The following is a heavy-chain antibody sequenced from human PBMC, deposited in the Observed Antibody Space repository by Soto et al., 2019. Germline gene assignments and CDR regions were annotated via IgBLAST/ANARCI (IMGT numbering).Heavy chain of an antibody. V-gene: IGHV3-11*01. Sequence: LRLSCAASGFTFSDYYMSWIRQAPGKGLEWVLYISNRGGIIYYADSVKGRFTISRDNAKNSLYLQMNSLRADDTAVYYCARDSSPCSGSSCSINWFDPWGQGTLVTVSS. J-gene: IGHJ5*02. CDR1: GFTFSDYY. D-gene: IGHD2-15*01. CDR3: ARDSSPCSGSSCSINWFDP. CDR2: ISNRGGII.